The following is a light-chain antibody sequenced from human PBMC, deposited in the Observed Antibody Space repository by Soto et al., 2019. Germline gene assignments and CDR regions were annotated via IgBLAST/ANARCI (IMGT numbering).Light chain of an antibody. CDR2: LNSDGSH. CDR3: QTWGTGPWV. CDR1: SGHSSYA. J-gene: IGLJ3*02. V-gene: IGLV4-69*01. Sequence: QTVVTQSPSASASLGASVKLTCTLSSGHSSYAIAWHQQQPEKGPRYLMKLNSDGSHSKGDGIPDRFSGSNSGAERYLTISSLQSEDEADYYCQTWGTGPWVFSGGTKLTVL.